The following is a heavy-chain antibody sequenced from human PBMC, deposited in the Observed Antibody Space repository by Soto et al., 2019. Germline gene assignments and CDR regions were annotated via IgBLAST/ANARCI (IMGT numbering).Heavy chain of an antibody. CDR1: GFTFSNYA. CDR2: ISGSVGTT. D-gene: IGHD6-25*01. J-gene: IGHJ4*02. CDR3: AKFFVETGSNSGWPWSFHY. V-gene: IGHV3-23*01. Sequence: EVQLLESGGGLVQPGRSLRLSCAASGFTFSNYAMSWVRQAPGQGLDWVSAISGSVGTTYYADSVKGRFTISRDNSKNTLFLQVNSLRAEDAAVYYCAKFFVETGSNSGWPWSFHYCSQGTVVTVSS.